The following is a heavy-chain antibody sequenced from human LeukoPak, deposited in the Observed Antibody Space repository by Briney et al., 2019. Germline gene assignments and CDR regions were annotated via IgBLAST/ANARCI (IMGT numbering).Heavy chain of an antibody. CDR1: GGSISSGGYS. D-gene: IGHD3-16*02. CDR3: ARFRIAFDY. V-gene: IGHV4-30-2*01. CDR2: IYHSGST. Sequence: SETLSLTCAVSGGSISSGGYSWSWIRQPPGTGLEWIGYIYHSGSTYYNPSLKSRVTISVDRSKNQFSLKLSSVTAADTAVYYCARFRIAFDYWGQGTLVTVSS. J-gene: IGHJ4*02.